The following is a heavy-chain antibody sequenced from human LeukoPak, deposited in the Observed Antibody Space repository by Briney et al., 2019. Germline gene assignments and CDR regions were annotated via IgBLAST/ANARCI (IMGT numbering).Heavy chain of an antibody. CDR2: IKQDGSEK. V-gene: IGHV3-7*01. CDR3: ATVSSGWLGY. Sequence: PGGSLRLSCAASGFTFSNYWMSWVRQAPGKGLEWVAYIKQDGSEKYYVDSVKGRFTISRDNAKNSLYLQMNSLRVEDTAVYYCATVSSGWLGYWGQGSLVTVSS. CDR1: GFTFSNYW. J-gene: IGHJ4*02. D-gene: IGHD6-19*01.